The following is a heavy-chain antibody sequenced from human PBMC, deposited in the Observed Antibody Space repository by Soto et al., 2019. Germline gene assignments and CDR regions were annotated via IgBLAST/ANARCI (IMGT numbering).Heavy chain of an antibody. CDR2: IIPIFGTA. CDR3: AGGVVIYYYGMDV. CDR1: GGTFSSYA. D-gene: IGHD3-22*01. V-gene: IGHV1-69*01. Sequence: VSCKASGGTFSSYAISWVGQAPVQGLEWMGGIIPIFGTANYAQKFQGRVTITADESTSTAYMELSSLRSEDTAVYYCAGGVVIYYYGMDVWGQGTTVTVSS. J-gene: IGHJ6*02.